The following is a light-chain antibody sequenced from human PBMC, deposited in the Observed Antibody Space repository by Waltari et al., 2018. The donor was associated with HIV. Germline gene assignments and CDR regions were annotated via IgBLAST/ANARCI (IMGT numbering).Light chain of an antibody. Sequence: QSALTQPASVSGSPGQSITISCPGTSSDVGSYNLVPWYQQHPGKAPKLMIYEGSKRPSGVSNRVSGSKSGNTASLTISGLQAEDDADYYCCSYAGSLVVFGGGTKLTVL. CDR2: EGS. CDR1: SSDVGSYNL. CDR3: CSYAGSLVV. J-gene: IGLJ2*01. V-gene: IGLV2-23*01.